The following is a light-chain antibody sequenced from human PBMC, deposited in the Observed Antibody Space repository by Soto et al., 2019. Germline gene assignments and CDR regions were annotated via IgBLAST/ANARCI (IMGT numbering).Light chain of an antibody. CDR3: CSYVGSFYV. Sequence: QSALTQPRSVSGSHGQSVTISCTGTSSDVGGYNYVSWYQQHPGKAPKLMIYDVSERASGVPDRFSGSKSGNTASLTISGLQAEDEADYYCCSYVGSFYVFGTGTKVTVL. CDR1: SSDVGGYNY. CDR2: DVS. V-gene: IGLV2-11*01. J-gene: IGLJ1*01.